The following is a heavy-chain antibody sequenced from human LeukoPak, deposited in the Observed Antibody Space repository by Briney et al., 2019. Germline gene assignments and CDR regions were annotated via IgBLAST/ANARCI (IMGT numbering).Heavy chain of an antibody. J-gene: IGHJ4*02. D-gene: IGHD5-18*01. V-gene: IGHV4-34*01. CDR3: ARFRYSYGFDY. CDR1: GGSFSGYY. Sequence: IPSETLSLTCAVYGGSFSGYYWSWIRQPPGKGLEWIGEVNHSGSTNYNPSLKSRVTISVDTSKNQFSLKLSSVTAADTAVYYCARFRYSYGFDYWGQGTLVTVSS. CDR2: VNHSGST.